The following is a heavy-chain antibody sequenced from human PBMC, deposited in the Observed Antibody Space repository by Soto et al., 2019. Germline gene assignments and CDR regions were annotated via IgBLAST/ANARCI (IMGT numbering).Heavy chain of an antibody. D-gene: IGHD1-1*01. V-gene: IGHV3-9*01. J-gene: IGHJ4*02. CDR1: GFSFEDYA. Sequence: GGSLRLSCAASGFSFEDYAMHWVRQAPGKGLEWVSGIAWNSDIIGYAENVKGRFTISRDNANKSLFLQMNIPRVDDTAIYYCVRESSGPFGTTAFGTTGFDYWGRGTLVTVSS. CDR2: IAWNSDII. CDR3: VRESSGPFGTTAFGTTGFDY.